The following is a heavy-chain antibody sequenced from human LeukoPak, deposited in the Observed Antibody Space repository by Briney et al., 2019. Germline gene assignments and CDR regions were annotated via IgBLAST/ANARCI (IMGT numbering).Heavy chain of an antibody. Sequence: SETLSLTCAVSGGSISSSNWWSWVRQPPGKGLEWIGEIYHSGSTNYNPSLKSRVTISVDKSKNQFSLKLSSVTAADTAVYYCARDGGSSGWPGASFDLWGRGTLVTVSS. V-gene: IGHV4-4*02. J-gene: IGHJ2*01. CDR1: GGSISSSNW. D-gene: IGHD6-19*01. CDR2: IYHSGST. CDR3: ARDGGSSGWPGASFDL.